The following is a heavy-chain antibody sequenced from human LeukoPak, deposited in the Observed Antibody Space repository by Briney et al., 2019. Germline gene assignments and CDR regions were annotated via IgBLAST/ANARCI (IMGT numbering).Heavy chain of an antibody. CDR1: GGSISSYY. Sequence: SETLSLTCTVSGGSISSYYWSWIRQPPGKGLEWIGYIYYSGSTNYNPSLKSRVTISVDTSKNQFSLKLSSVTAADTAVYYCARRLIWFGEAGWFDPWGQGTLVTVSS. CDR2: IYYSGST. D-gene: IGHD3-10*01. CDR3: ARRLIWFGEAGWFDP. V-gene: IGHV4-59*01. J-gene: IGHJ5*02.